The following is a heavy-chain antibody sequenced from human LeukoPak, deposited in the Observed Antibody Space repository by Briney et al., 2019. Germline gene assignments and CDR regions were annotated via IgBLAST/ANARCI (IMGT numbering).Heavy chain of an antibody. V-gene: IGHV3-53*01. D-gene: IGHD3-22*01. Sequence: PGGSLRLSCAASGFTVSSNYMSWVRQAPGKGLEWVSVIYSGGSTYYADSVKGRFTISRDNAKNTLYLQMNSLRAEDTAVYYCARKTDSSGSGDYWGQGTLVTVSS. CDR3: ARKTDSSGSGDY. CDR2: IYSGGST. CDR1: GFTVSSNY. J-gene: IGHJ4*02.